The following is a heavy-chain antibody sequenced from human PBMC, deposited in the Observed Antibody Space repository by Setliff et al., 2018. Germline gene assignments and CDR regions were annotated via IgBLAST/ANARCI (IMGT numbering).Heavy chain of an antibody. CDR1: GFTFSSYA. Sequence: GGSLRLSCAASGFTFSSYAMSWVRQASGKGLEWVSTISGSGGSTYYADSVKVRFTISRDNSKNTLYLQMNSLRAEDTAVYYCAKRRVRQLGILSWYFDHWGRGTLVAVSS. J-gene: IGHJ2*01. CDR3: AKRRVRQLGILSWYFDH. D-gene: IGHD7-27*01. CDR2: ISGSGGST. V-gene: IGHV3-23*01.